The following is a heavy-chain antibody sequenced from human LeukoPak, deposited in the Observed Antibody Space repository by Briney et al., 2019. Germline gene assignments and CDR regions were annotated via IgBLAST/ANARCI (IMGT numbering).Heavy chain of an antibody. D-gene: IGHD2-2*01. V-gene: IGHV1-2*02. CDR1: GYTFTGYY. J-gene: IGHJ6*02. CDR2: INPNSGGT. Sequence: ASVKVSCKASGYTFTGYYMHWVRQAPGQGLEWMGWINPNSGGTNYAQKFQGRVTMTRDTSISTAYMELSRLRSDGTAVYYCARDPRRSTRSFYYYGMDVWGQGTTVTVSS. CDR3: ARDPRRSTRSFYYYGMDV.